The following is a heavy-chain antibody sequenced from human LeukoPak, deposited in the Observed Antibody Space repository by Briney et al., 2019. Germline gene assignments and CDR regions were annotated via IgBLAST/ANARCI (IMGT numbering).Heavy chain of an antibody. D-gene: IGHD6-13*01. Sequence: PGGSLRLSCAASGFSLSDAWMNWVRQAPGKGLEWVSSISSSSYIYYADSVKGRFTISRDNAKNSLYLQMNSLRAEDTAVYYCAKARIAGPFNWFDPWGQGTLVTVSS. CDR1: GFSLSDAW. CDR3: AKARIAGPFNWFDP. J-gene: IGHJ5*02. CDR2: ISSSSYI. V-gene: IGHV3-69-1*01.